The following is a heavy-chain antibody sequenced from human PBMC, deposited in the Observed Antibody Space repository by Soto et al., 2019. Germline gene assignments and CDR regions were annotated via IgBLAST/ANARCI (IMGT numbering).Heavy chain of an antibody. Sequence: QVQLVQSGAEVKKPGASVKVSCKASGYTFTNYGINWVRQAPGQGPEWMGWISGYNGETKYAQSLHGRVTMTTDTSTSKAYRELMSLRSDDTAVYYCARGGSSWSAKYYQHWGQGTLVIVSS. D-gene: IGHD6-19*01. CDR2: ISGYNGET. CDR3: ARGGSSWSAKYYQH. V-gene: IGHV1-18*01. J-gene: IGHJ1*01. CDR1: GYTFTNYG.